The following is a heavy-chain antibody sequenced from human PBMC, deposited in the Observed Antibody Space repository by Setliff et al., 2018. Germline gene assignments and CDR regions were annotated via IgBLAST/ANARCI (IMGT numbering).Heavy chain of an antibody. J-gene: IGHJ4*02. CDR1: GDTISSGNFY. Sequence: KPSETLSLTCSVSGDTISSGNFYWTWIRQPAGKGLEWIGHIYTTGRTDYNPALKSRVTISLDTPKNQFSLKLTSVTAADTAAYYCARDRCYGSGCYYNYFDKWGQGSLVTVSS. V-gene: IGHV4-61*09. D-gene: IGHD3-10*01. CDR2: IYTTGRT. CDR3: ARDRCYGSGCYYNYFDK.